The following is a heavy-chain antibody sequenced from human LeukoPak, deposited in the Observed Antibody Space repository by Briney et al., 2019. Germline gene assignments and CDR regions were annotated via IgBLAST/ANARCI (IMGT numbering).Heavy chain of an antibody. J-gene: IGHJ3*01. D-gene: IGHD5-12*01. CDR2: ISTSSTYI. V-gene: IGHV3-21*01. CDR3: ARAYSPPWITASYAFDV. Sequence: GGSLRLSCAASGFTFTHYGMNWVRQPPGKGLEWVSSISTSSTYIYYVDSVKGRFTISRDNAKNSLYLQMNSLRAEDTAVYYCARAYSPPWITASYAFDVWGQGTMVTVSS. CDR1: GFTFTHYG.